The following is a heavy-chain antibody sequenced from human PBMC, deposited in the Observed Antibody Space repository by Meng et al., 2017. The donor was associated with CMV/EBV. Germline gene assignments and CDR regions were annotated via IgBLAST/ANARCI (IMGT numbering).Heavy chain of an antibody. J-gene: IGHJ3*02. CDR2: TYYRSKWYN. D-gene: IGHD4-17*01. CDR3: ARETTGSAYGDYDDAFDI. CDR1: GDSVSRNSAA. Sequence: SETLSLTCAISGDSVSRNSAAWNWIRQSPSRGLEWLGRTYYRSKWYNDYAVSVKSRITINPDTSKNQFSLQLNSVTPEDTAVYYCARETTGSAYGDYDDAFDIWGQGTMVTVSS. V-gene: IGHV6-1*01.